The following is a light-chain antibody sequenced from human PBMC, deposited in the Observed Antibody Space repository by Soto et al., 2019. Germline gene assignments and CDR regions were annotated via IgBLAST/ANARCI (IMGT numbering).Light chain of an antibody. J-gene: IGLJ3*02. Sequence: QSALTQPASVSGSPGQSITISCTGTRSDVGIYNYVSWYQQHAGKAPKLIIYEVSSRPSGVSSRFSGSKSVNTASLTISGLQAEDEADFYCSSYTGDNTLVFGGGTKVTVL. CDR2: EVS. V-gene: IGLV2-14*01. CDR3: SSYTGDNTLV. CDR1: RSDVGIYNY.